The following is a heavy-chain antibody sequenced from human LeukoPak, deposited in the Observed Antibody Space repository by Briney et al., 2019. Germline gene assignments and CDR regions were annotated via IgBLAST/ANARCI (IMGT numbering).Heavy chain of an antibody. V-gene: IGHV4-59*01. D-gene: IGHD3-9*01. CDR2: IYYSGIT. Sequence: PSETLSLTCTVSGGSISNYYWSWIRQPPGKGLEWIGYIYYSGITNYNPSLKSRVTMSVETSNNQFSLKVSSVTAADTAVYYCAKGVVGYFDWLFYFDHWGQGTLVTVSS. CDR3: AKGVVGYFDWLFYFDH. J-gene: IGHJ4*02. CDR1: GGSISNYY.